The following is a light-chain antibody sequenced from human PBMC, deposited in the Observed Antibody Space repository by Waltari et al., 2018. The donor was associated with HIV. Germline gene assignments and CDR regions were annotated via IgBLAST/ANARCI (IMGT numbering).Light chain of an antibody. Sequence: QSVLIQSPSASGPPGQRVIISCSGSSSNIGSNTVTWYQQFPGTAPKLLIYSYGQRPSGVPERFSGSKSATSASLAISGLRSEDEADYYCATWDDSLNAWVFGGGTKLTVL. J-gene: IGLJ3*02. CDR1: SSNIGSNT. V-gene: IGLV1-44*01. CDR3: ATWDDSLNAWV. CDR2: SYG.